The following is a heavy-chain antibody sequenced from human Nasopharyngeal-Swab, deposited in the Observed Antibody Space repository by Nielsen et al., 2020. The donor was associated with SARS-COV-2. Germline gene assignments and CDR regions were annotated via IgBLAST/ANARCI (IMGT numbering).Heavy chain of an antibody. Sequence: WIPQPPGKGLEWIGYIYYSGSTNYNPSLKSRVTISVDTSKNQFSLKLSSVTAADTAVYYCASYSNFYRDYWGQGTLVTVSS. D-gene: IGHD4-11*01. V-gene: IGHV4-59*01. CDR2: IYYSGST. J-gene: IGHJ4*02. CDR3: ASYSNFYRDY.